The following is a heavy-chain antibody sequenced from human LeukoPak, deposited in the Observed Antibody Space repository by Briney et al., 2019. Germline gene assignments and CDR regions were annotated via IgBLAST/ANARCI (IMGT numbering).Heavy chain of an antibody. D-gene: IGHD2-21*01. J-gene: IGHJ4*02. V-gene: IGHV4-59*01. CDR2: IYYSGST. CDR1: GGSISSYY. Sequence: PSETLSLTCTVSGGSISSYYWSWIRQPPGKGLEWIGYIYYSGSTNYNPSLKSRVTISVDTSKNQFSLKLSSVTAADTAVYYCARDLGVATFDYRGQGTLVTVSS. CDR3: ARDLGVATFDY.